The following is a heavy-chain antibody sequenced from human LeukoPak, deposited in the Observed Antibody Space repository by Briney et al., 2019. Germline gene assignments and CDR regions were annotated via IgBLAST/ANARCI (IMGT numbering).Heavy chain of an antibody. CDR3: ARANYYDISGYDY. CDR2: ITSSGSTI. V-gene: IGHV3-48*03. J-gene: IGHJ4*02. CDR1: GFTFRSYE. Sequence: GGSLRLSCAASGFTFRSYEMNWVRQAPGKGLEWVSYITSSGSTIYYADSVKGRFTISRDNAKNSLYLQMNSLRAEDTTVYYCARANYYDISGYDYWGQGTLVTVSS. D-gene: IGHD3-22*01.